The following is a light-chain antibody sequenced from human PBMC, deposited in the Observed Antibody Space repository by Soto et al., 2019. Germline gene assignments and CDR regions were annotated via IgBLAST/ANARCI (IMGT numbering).Light chain of an antibody. CDR1: QSISSS. Sequence: DIQMTQSPSSLSASVGDRVTITCRASQSISSSLNWYQHKPGKAPKLLIYAASSLQSGVPSRFSGSGSGTDFTLPISSLQPEDFATYYCQQRYSTLWTFGQGTQLEIK. CDR2: AAS. CDR3: QQRYSTLWT. J-gene: IGKJ1*01. V-gene: IGKV1-39*01.